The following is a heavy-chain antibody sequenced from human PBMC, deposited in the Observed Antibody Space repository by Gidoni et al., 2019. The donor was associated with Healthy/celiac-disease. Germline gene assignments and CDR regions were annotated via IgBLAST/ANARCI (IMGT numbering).Heavy chain of an antibody. D-gene: IGHD3-22*01. CDR1: GYTFTSYG. J-gene: IGHJ6*02. CDR2: ISAYNGNT. CDR3: ARDFPRGETYYYDSSGYYYYYYGMDV. V-gene: IGHV1-18*01. Sequence: QVQLVQSGAEVKKPGASVKVSCKASGYTFTSYGISWVRQAPGQGLEWMGWISAYNGNTNYAQKLQGRVTMTTDTSTSTAYMELRSLRSDDTAVYYCARDFPRGETYYYDSSGYYYYYYGMDVWGQGTTVTVSS.